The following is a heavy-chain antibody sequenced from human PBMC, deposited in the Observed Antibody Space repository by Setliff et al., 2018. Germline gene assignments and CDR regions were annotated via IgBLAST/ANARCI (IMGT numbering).Heavy chain of an antibody. J-gene: IGHJ4*02. CDR3: MRQVGGGLWYFDY. D-gene: IGHD2-15*01. Sequence: SETLSLTCAVSGLSISGEYYWGWIRQPPGGGPEWIGIIYHDGRAYYNTSLKSRVNLSLDMSKTQFSLHLNSVTAADTAVYYCMRQVGGGLWYFDYWGQGILVTVSS. V-gene: IGHV4-38-2*01. CDR1: GLSISGEYY. CDR2: IYHDGRA.